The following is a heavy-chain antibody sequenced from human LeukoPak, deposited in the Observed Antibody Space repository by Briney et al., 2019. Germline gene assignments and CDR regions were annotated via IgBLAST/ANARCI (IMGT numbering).Heavy chain of an antibody. D-gene: IGHD2-15*01. Sequence: QPGGSLRLSCVVSGVILSNYAMSWVRQAPGKGLEWVSGISESGGSTKYADSVKGRFTISRDNSKNTLYLLVDSLSAEDTAVYYCAKHPAVGSYYYMDVWGKGTTVTVSS. V-gene: IGHV3-23*01. J-gene: IGHJ6*03. CDR3: AKHPAVGSYYYMDV. CDR2: ISESGGST. CDR1: GVILSNYA.